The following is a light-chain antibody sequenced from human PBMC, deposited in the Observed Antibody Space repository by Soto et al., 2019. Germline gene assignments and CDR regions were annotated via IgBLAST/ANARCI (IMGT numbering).Light chain of an antibody. CDR2: GAS. V-gene: IGKV3-20*01. CDR3: HHYGSSPPYT. J-gene: IGKJ2*01. Sequence: EIVLTQSPGTLSLSPGERATLSCRASQSVSSNYLAWFQQKPGQAPRLLIYGASSRATGIPDRFSGSGSGTDFTLTISRLEPEDFAVYYCHHYGSSPPYTFGQGTKREIK. CDR1: QSVSSNY.